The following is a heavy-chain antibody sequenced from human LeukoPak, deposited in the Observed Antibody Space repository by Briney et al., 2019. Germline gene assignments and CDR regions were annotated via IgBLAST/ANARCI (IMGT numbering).Heavy chain of an antibody. V-gene: IGHV1-46*01. CDR1: GYTFTSYY. D-gene: IGHD4-23*01. Sequence: GASVKVSCKASGYTFTSYYMHWVRQAPGQGLEWMGIINPSVGSTSYAQKSQGRVTITRQTSTRTVYMELSSLRSADTAVYYCARGRATMLVTPDDAFDIWGQGTMVTVSS. CDR3: ARGRATMLVTPDDAFDI. CDR2: INPSVGST. J-gene: IGHJ3*02.